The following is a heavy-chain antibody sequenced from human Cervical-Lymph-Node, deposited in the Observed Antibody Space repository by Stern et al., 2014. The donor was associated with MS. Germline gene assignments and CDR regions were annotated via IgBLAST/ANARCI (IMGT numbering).Heavy chain of an antibody. J-gene: IGHJ4*02. CDR2: IYHTGSV. CDR3: AREGEYCSGSRCYPFLDY. Sequence: QVQLQQSGPGLVKPSETLSLTCTVSGGSLRSYYWNWIRQAPGKGLEWRGFIYHTGSVNYNPSLSSRVAMSVDTSKNQFSLTVSSVTAADTAVYYCAREGEYCSGSRCYPFLDYWGQGTLVTVSS. CDR1: GGSLRSYY. V-gene: IGHV4-59*01. D-gene: IGHD2-15*01.